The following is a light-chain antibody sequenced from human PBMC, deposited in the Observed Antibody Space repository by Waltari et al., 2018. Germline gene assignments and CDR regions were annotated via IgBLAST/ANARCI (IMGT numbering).Light chain of an antibody. J-gene: IGLJ1*01. CDR3: CSYAGLGIYV. V-gene: IGLV2-23*02. Sequence: QSGLTQPASGSGSPGQSITVPCTGTSTDVGIYNLFSWYQQYPGKPPKLMVYEVTKRTSGVSDRFSGSKSGNTASLTISGLQSEDEADYYCCSYAGLGIYVFGTGTKVTVL. CDR2: EVT. CDR1: STDVGIYNL.